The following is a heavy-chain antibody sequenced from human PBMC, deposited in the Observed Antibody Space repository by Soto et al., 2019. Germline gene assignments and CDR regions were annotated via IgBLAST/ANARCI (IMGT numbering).Heavy chain of an antibody. CDR3: ARAAGSLPPGTIARNYYYYYYGMDV. V-gene: IGHV1-69*06. CDR1: GGTFSSYA. D-gene: IGHD3-3*01. CDR2: IIPIFGTA. Sequence: GASVKVSCKASGGTFSSYAISWVRQAPGQGLEWMGGIIPIFGTANYAQKFQGRVTITADKSTSTAYMELSSLRSEDTAVYYCARAAGSLPPGTIARNYYYYYYGMDVWGQGTTVTVSS. J-gene: IGHJ6*02.